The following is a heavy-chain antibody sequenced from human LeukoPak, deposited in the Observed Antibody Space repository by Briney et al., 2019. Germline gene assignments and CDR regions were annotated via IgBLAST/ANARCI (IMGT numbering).Heavy chain of an antibody. J-gene: IGHJ4*02. Sequence: ASVKVSCKAFGYTFTSYYMHWVRQAPGQGLEWMGIINPSGGGTSYAQKFQGRVTMTRDTSTSTVYMELSSLKSEDTAVYYCARDKSQNWRFDDWGQGTLVTVSS. CDR3: ARDKSQNWRFDD. D-gene: IGHD1-1*01. CDR1: GYTFTSYY. V-gene: IGHV1-46*01. CDR2: INPSGGGT.